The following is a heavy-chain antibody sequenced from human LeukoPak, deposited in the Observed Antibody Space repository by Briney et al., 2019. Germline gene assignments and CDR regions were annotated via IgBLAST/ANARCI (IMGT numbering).Heavy chain of an antibody. D-gene: IGHD1-1*01. Sequence: PGGSLRLSCAASGFTFDDYGMNWVRQAPGQGLEWISGINWNGGSTDYADSVKGRFTISRDKAKNSPYLQMRSLRAEDTALCYCARDRSTGTTPGGYYFYTCGWGTLVTVTVSS. CDR3: ARDRSTGTTPGGYYFYTCG. CDR2: INWNGGST. CDR1: GFTFDDYG. V-gene: IGHV3-20*04. J-gene: IGHJ6*03.